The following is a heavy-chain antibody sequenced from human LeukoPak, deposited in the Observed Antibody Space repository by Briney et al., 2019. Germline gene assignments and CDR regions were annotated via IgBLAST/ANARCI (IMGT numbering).Heavy chain of an antibody. D-gene: IGHD1-26*01. Sequence: PGGSLRLSCAASGFTFSSYAMHWVHQAPGKGLEYVSAISSNGGSTYYANSVKGRFTISRDNSKNTLYLQMGSLRAEDMAVYYCARGDSIVGATKGFDYWGQGTLVTVSS. V-gene: IGHV3-64*01. CDR3: ARGDSIVGATKGFDY. CDR1: GFTFSSYA. CDR2: ISSNGGST. J-gene: IGHJ4*02.